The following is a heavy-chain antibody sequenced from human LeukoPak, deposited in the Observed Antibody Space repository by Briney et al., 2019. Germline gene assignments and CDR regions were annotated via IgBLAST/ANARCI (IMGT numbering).Heavy chain of an antibody. V-gene: IGHV1-2*02. J-gene: IGHJ4*02. Sequence: ASVKVSCKASGYTFTGYYMHWVRQAPGQGLEWMGWINPNSGGTNYAQKFQGRVTMTRDTSISTAYMELSRLRSDDTAVYYCARGKQTYYDFWSGYRFWGQGTLVTVSS. CDR2: INPNSGGT. CDR1: GYTFTGYY. CDR3: ARGKQTYYDFWSGYRF. D-gene: IGHD3-3*01.